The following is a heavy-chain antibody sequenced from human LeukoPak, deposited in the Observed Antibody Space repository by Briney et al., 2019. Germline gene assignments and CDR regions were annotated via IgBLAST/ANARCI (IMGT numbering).Heavy chain of an antibody. Sequence: SETLSLTCTVSGGSISSGGYYWSWICQHPGKGLEWIGYIYYSGSTYYNPSLKSRVTISVDTSKNQFSLKLSSVTAADTAVYYCARATYYYDSSGYQPGRPDAFDIWGQGTMVTVSS. V-gene: IGHV4-31*03. CDR2: IYYSGST. D-gene: IGHD3-22*01. CDR1: GGSISSGGYY. J-gene: IGHJ3*02. CDR3: ARATYYYDSSGYQPGRPDAFDI.